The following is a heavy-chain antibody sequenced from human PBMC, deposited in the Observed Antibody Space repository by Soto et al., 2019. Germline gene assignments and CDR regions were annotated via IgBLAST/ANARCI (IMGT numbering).Heavy chain of an antibody. CDR1: GGSISSSSYY. Sequence: SETLSLTCTVSGGSISSSSYYWGWIRQPPGKGLEWIGSIYYSGTTYNNPSLKSRVTISENTPKNQFSLKLSSVTAADTAVYYCARQGYYDSSGYYYGSYYFDYWGQGTLVTVSS. V-gene: IGHV4-39*01. CDR2: IYYSGTT. J-gene: IGHJ4*02. D-gene: IGHD3-22*01. CDR3: ARQGYYDSSGYYYGSYYFDY.